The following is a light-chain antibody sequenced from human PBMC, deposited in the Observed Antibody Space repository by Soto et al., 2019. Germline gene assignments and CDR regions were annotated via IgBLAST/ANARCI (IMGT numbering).Light chain of an antibody. CDR2: QDS. V-gene: IGLV3-1*01. J-gene: IGLJ2*01. Sequence: SYELTQPPSVSVSPGQTASITCSGDKLGDKYACWYQQKPGQSPMLVIYQDSKRPSGIHERFSGSNSGNTATLTISGTQAMDEADYYCQAWDSSDVVFGGGTKLTVL. CDR1: KLGDKY. CDR3: QAWDSSDVV.